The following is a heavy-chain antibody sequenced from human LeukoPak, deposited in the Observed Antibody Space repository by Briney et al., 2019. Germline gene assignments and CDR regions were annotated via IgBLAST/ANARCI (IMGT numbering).Heavy chain of an antibody. CDR3: AKDSRFGSGW. CDR1: GFTLSNYD. CDR2: ITGSNGNT. Sequence: GGSLRPSCAASGFTLSNYDMAWVRQAPGKGLEWVSVITGSNGNTYYIDSVKGRFTISRDNSKNTLYLQMNSVRAEDTAIYYCAKDSRFGSGWWGQGTLVTVSS. J-gene: IGHJ4*02. D-gene: IGHD6-19*01. V-gene: IGHV3-23*01.